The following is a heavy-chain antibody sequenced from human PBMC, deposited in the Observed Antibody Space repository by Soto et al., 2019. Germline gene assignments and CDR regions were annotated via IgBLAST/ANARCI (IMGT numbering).Heavy chain of an antibody. D-gene: IGHD3-10*01. Sequence: GGSLRLSCAASGFTFSSYSMNWVRQAPGKGLEWVSSISSSSSYIYYADSVKGRFTISRDNAKNSLYLQMNSLRAEDRAVYYWARGIPAITMVRGVIGYYMDVWGKGTTVTVSS. CDR3: ARGIPAITMVRGVIGYYMDV. CDR1: GFTFSSYS. J-gene: IGHJ6*03. V-gene: IGHV3-21*01. CDR2: ISSSSSYI.